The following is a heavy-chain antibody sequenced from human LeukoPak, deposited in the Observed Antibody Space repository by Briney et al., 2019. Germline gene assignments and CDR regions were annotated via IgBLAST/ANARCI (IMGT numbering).Heavy chain of an antibody. CDR3: TRFMVRGVIIYMDV. V-gene: IGHV3-49*04. J-gene: IGHJ6*03. D-gene: IGHD3-10*01. Sequence: QSGGSLRLSCTASGFAFGDYAMSWVRQAPGKGLEWVGFIRSKAYGGTTEYAASVKGRFTMSRDDSKGIAYLQMNSLKTEDTAVYYCTRFMVRGVIIYMDVWGKGATVTVSS. CDR2: IRSKAYGGTT. CDR1: GFAFGDYA.